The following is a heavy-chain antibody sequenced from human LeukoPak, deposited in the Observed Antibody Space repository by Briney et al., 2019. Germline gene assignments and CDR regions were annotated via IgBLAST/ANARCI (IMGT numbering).Heavy chain of an antibody. J-gene: IGHJ6*03. CDR1: GFTFSSYS. CDR3: ARDWVVAVNYYYYMDV. Sequence: GGSLRLSCAASGFTFSSYSMNWVRQAPGKGLEWVSSISSSSSYIYYADSVKGRFTISRDNAKNSLYLQMNSLRAEDTAVYYCARDWVVAVNYYYYMDVWGKGTTVTISS. V-gene: IGHV3-21*01. CDR2: ISSSSSYI. D-gene: IGHD2-15*01.